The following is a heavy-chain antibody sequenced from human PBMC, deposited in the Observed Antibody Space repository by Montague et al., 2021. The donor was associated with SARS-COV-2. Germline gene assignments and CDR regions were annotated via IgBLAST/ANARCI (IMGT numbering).Heavy chain of an antibody. Sequence: QSGAEVKKPGESLKISWKGSGYSFTSYWIGWVRQLPGKGLECMGIIYPGDSDTRYSPSFQGQVTISAAKSISTAYLQWSSLKASDTAMYYCARHVGITMVRGVIISGYYYGMDVWGQGTTVTVSS. CDR1: GYSFTSYW. V-gene: IGHV5-51*01. CDR2: IYPGDSDT. CDR3: ARHVGITMVRGVIISGYYYGMDV. D-gene: IGHD3-10*01. J-gene: IGHJ6*02.